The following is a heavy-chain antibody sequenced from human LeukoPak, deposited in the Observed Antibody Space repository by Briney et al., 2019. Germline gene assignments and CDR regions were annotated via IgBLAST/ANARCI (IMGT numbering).Heavy chain of an antibody. CDR3: ARDPNWGSGY. Sequence: PGGSLRLSCAASGFIFSSYVMIWVRQAPGKGLEWVSIIGTSGGDIHYADSVKGRFSISRDNSKNTLSLQMNSLRVDDMAVYYCARDPNWGSGYWGQGTLVTVSS. CDR1: GFIFSSYV. V-gene: IGHV3-23*01. J-gene: IGHJ4*02. D-gene: IGHD7-27*01. CDR2: IGTSGGDI.